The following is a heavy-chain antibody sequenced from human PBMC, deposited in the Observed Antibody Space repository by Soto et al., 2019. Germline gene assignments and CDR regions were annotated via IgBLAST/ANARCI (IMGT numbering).Heavy chain of an antibody. Sequence: SETLSLTCAVSGGSISSSNWWSWVRQPPGKGLEWIGEIYHSGSTNYNPSLKSRVTISVDTSKNQFSLKLSSVTAADTAVYYCASSSRYDSSGYYLFDYWGQGTLVTVSS. CDR1: GGSISSSNW. D-gene: IGHD3-22*01. J-gene: IGHJ4*02. CDR2: IYHSGST. V-gene: IGHV4-4*02. CDR3: ASSSRYDSSGYYLFDY.